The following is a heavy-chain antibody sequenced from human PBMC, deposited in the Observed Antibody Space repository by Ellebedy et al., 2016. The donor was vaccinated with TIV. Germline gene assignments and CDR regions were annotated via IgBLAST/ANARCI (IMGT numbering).Heavy chain of an antibody. Sequence: GGSLRLSXAASGFTVSSYSMNWVRQAPGKGLEWVSYISSSSSTIYYADSVKGRFTISRDNAKNSLYLQMNSLRDEDTAVYYCAREPPQWHGLWGQGTLVTVSS. V-gene: IGHV3-48*02. CDR1: GFTVSSYS. CDR2: ISSSSSTI. CDR3: AREPPQWHGL. J-gene: IGHJ4*02. D-gene: IGHD6-19*01.